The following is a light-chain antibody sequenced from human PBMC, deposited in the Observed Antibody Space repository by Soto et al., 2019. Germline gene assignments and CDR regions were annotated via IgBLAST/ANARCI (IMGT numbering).Light chain of an antibody. CDR1: KSHIGSYNY. CDR3: ISYTGSSTSYV. Sequence: QSVVTHPASVSGSPGQTITIPWSRTKSHIGSYNYVAWYQQIPGKTPKILIYGVSNRPSGVSSRFSGSKSGNTASLTISGLQAEDEADYYCISYTGSSTSYVFGSGTKVTVL. J-gene: IGLJ1*01. V-gene: IGLV2-14*01. CDR2: GVS.